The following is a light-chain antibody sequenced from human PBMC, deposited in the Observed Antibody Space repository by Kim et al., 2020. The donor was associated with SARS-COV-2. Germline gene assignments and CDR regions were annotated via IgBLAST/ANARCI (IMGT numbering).Light chain of an antibody. CDR1: NSDVGGYNF. Sequence: GQSITISCTGTNSDVGGYNFVSWYQQHPGKAPKLLIYDLSIRPSGVSNRFSGSKSGNTASLTISGLQAEDESDYYCSSYTTSNTVVFGGGTKLTVL. CDR2: DLS. V-gene: IGLV2-14*03. J-gene: IGLJ2*01. CDR3: SSYTTSNTVV.